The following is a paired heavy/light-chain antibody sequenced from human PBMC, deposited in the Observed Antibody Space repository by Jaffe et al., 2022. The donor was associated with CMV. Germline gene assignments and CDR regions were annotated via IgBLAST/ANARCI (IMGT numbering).Light chain of an antibody. J-gene: IGKJ1*01. CDR1: QSISDW. Sequence: DIQMTQSPSTLSASVGDRVTITCRASQSISDWLAWYQQKPGEAPKVLIYKASSLESGVPSRFSGSGSGTEFTLTISSLQPDDFATYYCQQYNNYSWTFGQGTKVEIK. CDR2: KAS. CDR3: QQYNNYSWT. V-gene: IGKV1-5*03.
Heavy chain of an antibody. J-gene: IGHJ3*02. CDR2: IHYNGNT. D-gene: IGHD1-26*01. CDR3: ARHRSTRMSRMIVGDAFEI. CDR1: GASLSSSFY. V-gene: IGHV4-39*01. Sequence: QLQLQESGPGLVKPSETLPLTCTVSGASLSSSFYWGWIRQVPGKGLEWIGTIHYNGNTYYNPSLQSRLTISLDTSKNQLSLRLYAVIATDTAMYYCARHRSTRMSRMIVGDAFEIWGQGTMVTVSS.